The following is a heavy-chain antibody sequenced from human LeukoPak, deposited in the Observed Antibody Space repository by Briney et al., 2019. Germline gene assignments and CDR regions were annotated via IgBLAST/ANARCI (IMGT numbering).Heavy chain of an antibody. Sequence: GGSLRLSCAASGFTFSSYGMPWVRQAPGKGLEWVAVIWYDGSNKYYADSVKGRFTISRDNSENTLYLQMNSLRAEDTAVYYCARANWNYYYYGMDVWGQGTTVTVSS. CDR1: GFTFSSYG. J-gene: IGHJ6*02. CDR2: IWYDGSNK. V-gene: IGHV3-33*01. CDR3: ARANWNYYYYGMDV. D-gene: IGHD1-20*01.